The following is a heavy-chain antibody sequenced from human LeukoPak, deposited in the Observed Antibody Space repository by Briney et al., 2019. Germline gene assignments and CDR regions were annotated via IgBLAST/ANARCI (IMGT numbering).Heavy chain of an antibody. J-gene: IGHJ5*02. CDR3: ARAHPSDIVVVPAASPNWFDP. V-gene: IGHV1-69*05. CDR2: IIPIFGTA. D-gene: IGHD2-2*01. CDR1: GYTFINYD. Sequence: ASVKVSCKASGYTFINYDINWVRQATGQGLEWMGGIIPIFGTANYAQKFQGRVTITTDESTSTAYMELSSLRSEDTAVYYCARAHPSDIVVVPAASPNWFDPWGQGTLVTVSS.